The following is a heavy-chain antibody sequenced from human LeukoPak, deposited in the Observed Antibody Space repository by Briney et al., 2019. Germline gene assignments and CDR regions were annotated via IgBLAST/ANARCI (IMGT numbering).Heavy chain of an antibody. Sequence: SETLSLTCTVSGSSISSSSYYWGWIRQPPGKGLEWIGSIYYSGSTYYNPSLKSRVTISVDTSKNQFSLKLSSVTAADTAVYYCARVGNYYDSSGYFNWGQGTLVTVSS. V-gene: IGHV4-39*07. CDR1: GSSISSSSYY. CDR3: ARVGNYYDSSGYFN. J-gene: IGHJ4*02. CDR2: IYYSGST. D-gene: IGHD3-22*01.